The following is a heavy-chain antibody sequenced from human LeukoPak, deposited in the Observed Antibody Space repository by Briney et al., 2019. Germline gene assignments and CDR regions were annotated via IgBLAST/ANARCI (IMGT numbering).Heavy chain of an antibody. J-gene: IGHJ4*02. CDR2: INSDGSST. D-gene: IGHD6-19*01. V-gene: IGHV3-74*01. CDR3: AKGVPQWLTTTSMDY. CDR1: GFTFSSYW. Sequence: PGGSLRLSCAASGFTFSSYWMHWVRQAPGKGLVWVSRINSDGSSTSYADSVKGRFTISRDNAENTLYLQMNSLRAEDTAVYYCAKGVPQWLTTTSMDYWGQGTLVTVSS.